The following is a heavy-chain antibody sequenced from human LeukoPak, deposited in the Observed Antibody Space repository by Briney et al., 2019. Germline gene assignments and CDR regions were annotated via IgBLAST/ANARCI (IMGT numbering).Heavy chain of an antibody. CDR2: ISSSSSYI. CDR3: ARSIAARPPLPFDY. CDR1: GFIFSSYS. D-gene: IGHD6-6*01. Sequence: GGSLRLSCAASGFIFSSYSMNWVRQAPGKGLEWVSSISSSSSYIYYADSVKGRFTISRDNAKNSLYLQMNSLRAEDTAVYYCARSIAARPPLPFDYWGQGTLVTDSS. J-gene: IGHJ4*02. V-gene: IGHV3-21*01.